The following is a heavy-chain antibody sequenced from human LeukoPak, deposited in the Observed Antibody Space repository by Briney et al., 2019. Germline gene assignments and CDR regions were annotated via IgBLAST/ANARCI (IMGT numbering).Heavy chain of an antibody. CDR2: MNPNSGNT. D-gene: IGHD3-3*01. J-gene: IGHJ4*02. Sequence: ASVKVSCKASGYTFTSYDINWVRQATGQGLEWMGWMNPNSGNTGYAQKFQGRVTMTRNTSISTAYMELSSLRSEDTAVYYCARGRSYYTPLGYWGQGTLVTVSS. V-gene: IGHV1-8*01. CDR3: ARGRSYYTPLGY. CDR1: GYTFTSYD.